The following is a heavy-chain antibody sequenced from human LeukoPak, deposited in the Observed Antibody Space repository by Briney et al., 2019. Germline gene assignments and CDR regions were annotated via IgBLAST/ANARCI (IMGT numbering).Heavy chain of an antibody. D-gene: IGHD6-6*01. J-gene: IGHJ6*02. CDR2: ISSSSSTI. V-gene: IGHV3-48*01. CDR3: ANPRPFGMDV. CDR1: GFTFSSYS. Sequence: HTGGSLRLSCAASGFTFSSYSMNWVRQAPGKGLEWVSYISSSSSTIYYADSVKGRFTISRDNSKNTLYLQMNSLRAEDTAVYYCANPRPFGMDVWGQGTTVTVSS.